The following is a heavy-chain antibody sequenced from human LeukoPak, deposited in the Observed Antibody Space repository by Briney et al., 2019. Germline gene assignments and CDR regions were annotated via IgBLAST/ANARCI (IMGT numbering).Heavy chain of an antibody. J-gene: IGHJ4*02. D-gene: IGHD3-22*01. CDR3: ASTSNYDTSGYWSRNQHFYFDY. V-gene: IGHV3-23*01. CDR1: GFTFGSYA. Sequence: PGGSLRLSCAASGFTFGSYAMGWVRQAPGKGLEWVSAISGSGGSAYYADSVKGRFTISRDNSKNTLYMQTNSLRAEDTAVYYGASTSNYDTSGYWSRNQHFYFDYWGQGTLVTVSS. CDR2: ISGSGGSA.